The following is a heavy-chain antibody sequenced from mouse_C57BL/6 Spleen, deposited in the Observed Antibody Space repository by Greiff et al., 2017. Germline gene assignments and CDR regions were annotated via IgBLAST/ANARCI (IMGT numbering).Heavy chain of an antibody. CDR3: ADDYEGYWYFDV. J-gene: IGHJ1*03. Sequence: QVQLQQPGTELVKPGASVKLSCKASGYTFTSYWLHWVKQRPGQGLEWIGNINPSNGGTNYNEKFKSKATLTVDKSSSTAYMQLSSLTSEDSAVYDCADDYEGYWYFDVWGTGTTVTVSS. D-gene: IGHD2-4*01. V-gene: IGHV1-53*01. CDR2: INPSNGGT. CDR1: GYTFTSYW.